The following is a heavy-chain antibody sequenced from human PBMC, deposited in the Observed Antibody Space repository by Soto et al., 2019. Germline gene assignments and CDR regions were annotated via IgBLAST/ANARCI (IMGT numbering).Heavy chain of an antibody. CDR3: ASNRYGYTFYDY. CDR2: IYHSGST. Sequence: SETLSLTCAVSGGSISSGGYSWSWIRQPPGKGLEWIGYIYHSGSTYYNPSLKSRVTISVDRSKNQFSLKLSSVTAADTAVYYCASNRYGYTFYDYWGQGTLVTVSS. J-gene: IGHJ4*02. V-gene: IGHV4-30-2*01. CDR1: GGSISSGGYS. D-gene: IGHD5-18*01.